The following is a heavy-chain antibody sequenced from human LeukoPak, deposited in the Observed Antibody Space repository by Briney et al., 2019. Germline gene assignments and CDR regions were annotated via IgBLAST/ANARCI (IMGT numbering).Heavy chain of an antibody. CDR2: IYPGDPDT. CDR3: ARHATSIAAATHYYYYGMDV. D-gene: IGHD6-13*01. V-gene: IGHV5-51*01. J-gene: IGHJ6*02. CDR1: GYSFTSYW. Sequence: GESLKISCKGSGYSFTSYWIGWVRQMPGKGLEWMGIIYPGDPDTRYSPSFQGQVTISADKSISTAYLQWSSLKASDTAMYYCARHATSIAAATHYYYYGMDVWGQGTTVTVSS.